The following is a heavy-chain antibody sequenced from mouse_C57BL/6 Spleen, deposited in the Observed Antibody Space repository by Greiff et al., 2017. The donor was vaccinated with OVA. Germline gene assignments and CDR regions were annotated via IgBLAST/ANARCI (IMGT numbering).Heavy chain of an antibody. D-gene: IGHD4-1*01. Sequence: EVQLQQSGAALVQPGASVKFSCTASGFTITDYYMHWVKQRTEQGLEWIGRIDPADGDIKYAPNFKGKVTITAATSSNTAYLQLISLTSEDTAVYYCARYWSNYLDYWGKGTTLTVAS. CDR3: ARYWSNYLDY. J-gene: IGHJ2*01. CDR1: GFTITDYY. V-gene: IGHV14-2*01. CDR2: IDPADGDI.